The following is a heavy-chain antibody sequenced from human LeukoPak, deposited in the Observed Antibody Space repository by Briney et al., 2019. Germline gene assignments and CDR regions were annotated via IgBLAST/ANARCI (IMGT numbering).Heavy chain of an antibody. V-gene: IGHV4-4*07. J-gene: IGHJ4*02. CDR1: GGSFSSYY. CDR3: ARDRGTYCSGGSCYNFDY. Sequence: SETLSLTCAVYGGSFSSYYWSWIRQPAGKGLEWIGRIYTSGSTNYNPSLKSRVTMSVDTSKNQFSLKLSSVTAADTAVYYCARDRGTYCSGGSCYNFDYWGQGTLVTVSS. CDR2: IYTSGST. D-gene: IGHD2-15*01.